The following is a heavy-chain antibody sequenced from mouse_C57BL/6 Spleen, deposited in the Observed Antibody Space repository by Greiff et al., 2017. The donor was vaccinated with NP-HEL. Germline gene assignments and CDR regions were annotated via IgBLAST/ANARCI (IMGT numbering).Heavy chain of an antibody. J-gene: IGHJ4*01. V-gene: IGHV14-1*01. D-gene: IGHD1-1*01. Sequence: VQLKQSGAELVRPGASVKLSCTASGFNIKDYYMHWVKQRPEQGLEWIGRIDPEDGDTEYAPKFQGKATMTADTSSNTAYLQLSSLTSEDTAVYYCTTRDYGSGYAMDYWGQGTSVTVSS. CDR2: IDPEDGDT. CDR3: TTRDYGSGYAMDY. CDR1: GFNIKDYY.